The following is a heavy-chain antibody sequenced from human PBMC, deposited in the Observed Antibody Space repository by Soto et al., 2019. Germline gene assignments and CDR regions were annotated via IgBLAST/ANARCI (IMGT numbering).Heavy chain of an antibody. D-gene: IGHD3-3*01. V-gene: IGHV4-31*03. CDR1: GGSINSGGYY. Sequence: SETLSLTCTVSGGSINSGGYYWSWIRQLPGKGLEWIGYINYSGTTYYNPSLRSRVTISVSNNHFSLRLSSVTAADTAVYYCARDRVISMSGGVRGWFDPWGQGTQVTVSS. J-gene: IGHJ5*01. CDR3: ARDRVISMSGGVRGWFDP. CDR2: INYSGTT.